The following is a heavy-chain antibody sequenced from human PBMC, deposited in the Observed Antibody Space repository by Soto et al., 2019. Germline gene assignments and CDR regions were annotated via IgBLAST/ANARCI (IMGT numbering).Heavy chain of an antibody. CDR2: IYSGGST. V-gene: IGHV3-53*01. J-gene: IGHJ6*02. CDR3: ASTVTTSYYYGMDV. D-gene: IGHD4-4*01. Sequence: EVQLVESGGGLIQPGGSLRLSCAASGFTVSSNYMSWVRQAPGKGLEWVSVIYSGGSTYYADSVKGRFTISRDNSKNTLYLQMNSLRAKDTAVYYCASTVTTSYYYGMDVWGQGTTVTVSS. CDR1: GFTVSSNY.